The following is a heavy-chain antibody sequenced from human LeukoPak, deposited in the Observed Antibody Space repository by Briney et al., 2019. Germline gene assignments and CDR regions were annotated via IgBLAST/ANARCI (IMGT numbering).Heavy chain of an antibody. CDR2: INPNIGGT. D-gene: IGHD2-2*01. Sequence: ASVKVSCKASGYTFTGYYMHWVRQAPGQGLEWMGWINPNIGGTNYAQKFQGRVTMTRDTSISTAYMELSRLRSDDTAVYYCAADSTYCSSTSCYDGEYFQHWGQGTLVTVSS. J-gene: IGHJ1*01. V-gene: IGHV1-2*02. CDR3: AADSTYCSSTSCYDGEYFQH. CDR1: GYTFTGYY.